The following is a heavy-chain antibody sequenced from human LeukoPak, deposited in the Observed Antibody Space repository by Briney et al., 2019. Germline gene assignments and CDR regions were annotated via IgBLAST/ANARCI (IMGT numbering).Heavy chain of an antibody. CDR2: INHSGST. V-gene: IGHV4-34*01. J-gene: IGHJ4*02. CDR1: GGSFSGYY. D-gene: IGHD6-13*01. CDR3: ARENIAAHLEYFDY. Sequence: SETLSLTCAVYGGSFSGYYWSWIRQPPGKGLEWIGEINHSGSTNYNPSLKSRVTISVDTSKNQFSLKLSSVTAADTAVYYCARENIAAHLEYFDYWGQGTLVTVSS.